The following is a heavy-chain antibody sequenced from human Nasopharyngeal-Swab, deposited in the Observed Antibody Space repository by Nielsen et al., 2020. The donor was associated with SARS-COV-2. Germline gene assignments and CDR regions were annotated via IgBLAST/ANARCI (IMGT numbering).Heavy chain of an antibody. V-gene: IGHV3-53*01. CDR1: GFTVSSNY. Sequence: GESLKISCAASGFTVSSNYMSWVRQAPGKGLEWVSVIYSGGSTYYADSVKGRFTISRDNSKNTLYLQMNSLRAEDTAVYYCARDRSNWGSYYYYGMDVWGQGTTVTVSS. J-gene: IGHJ6*02. D-gene: IGHD7-27*01. CDR3: ARDRSNWGSYYYYGMDV. CDR2: IYSGGST.